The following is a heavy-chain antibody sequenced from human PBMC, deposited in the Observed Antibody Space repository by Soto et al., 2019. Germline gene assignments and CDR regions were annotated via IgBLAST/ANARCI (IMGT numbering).Heavy chain of an antibody. D-gene: IGHD1-26*01. Sequence: ASVKVSCKVSGYTLTELSMHWVRQAPGKGLEWMGGFDPEDGETIYAQKFQGRVTMTEDTSTDTAYMELSSLRSEDTAVYYCATSPIAGATHYFDYWGQGTLVTVSS. J-gene: IGHJ4*02. CDR1: GYTLTELS. V-gene: IGHV1-24*01. CDR2: FDPEDGET. CDR3: ATSPIAGATHYFDY.